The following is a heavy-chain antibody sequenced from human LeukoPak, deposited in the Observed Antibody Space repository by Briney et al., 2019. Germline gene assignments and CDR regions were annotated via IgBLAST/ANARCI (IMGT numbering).Heavy chain of an antibody. Sequence: GGSLRLSCAASGFTFSKYWMLWVRQAPGKGVESVSRINTDGTVTTYADSVKGRFTVSRDNADNTMFLQMTSVRDEDTAVYYCATKQWLAPPPDSWGQGTPVTVSS. V-gene: IGHV3-74*01. CDR2: INTDGTVT. D-gene: IGHD6-19*01. CDR3: ATKQWLAPPPDS. CDR1: GFTFSKYW. J-gene: IGHJ4*02.